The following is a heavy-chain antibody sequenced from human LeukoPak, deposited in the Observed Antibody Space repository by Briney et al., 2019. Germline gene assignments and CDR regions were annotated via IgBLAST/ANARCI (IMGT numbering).Heavy chain of an antibody. D-gene: IGHD5-12*01. CDR1: GGSISNNY. V-gene: IGHV4-59*01. J-gene: IGHJ4*02. CDR2: FYNSGST. Sequence: SETLSLTCTVSGGSISNNYWTWIRQPPGKGLEWIGYFYNSGSTNYNPSLKSRVTISVDTSKNQFSLKLTSVTAADTAVYYCARDQGYSGYDYFDYWGQGTLVTVSS. CDR3: ARDQGYSGYDYFDY.